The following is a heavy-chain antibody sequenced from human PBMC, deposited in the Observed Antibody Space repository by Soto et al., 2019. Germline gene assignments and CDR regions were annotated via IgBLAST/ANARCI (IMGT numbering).Heavy chain of an antibody. Sequence: ASVKVSCKASGYTLTSYYMHWVQQAPGQGLAWMGIINPSGGSTSYAQNYQGRITMTSDTSTTTVYMELSSLRSEDTAVYFCARGDYDVLTGYYPLDFWGQGTLVTVSS. CDR3: ARGDYDVLTGYYPLDF. D-gene: IGHD3-9*01. J-gene: IGHJ4*02. CDR1: GYTLTSYY. V-gene: IGHV1-46*01. CDR2: INPSGGST.